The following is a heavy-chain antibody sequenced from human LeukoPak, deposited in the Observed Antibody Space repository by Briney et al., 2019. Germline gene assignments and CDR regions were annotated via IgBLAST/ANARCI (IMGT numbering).Heavy chain of an antibody. J-gene: IGHJ4*02. V-gene: IGHV3-48*03. CDR1: GFTFSSYE. Sequence: GGSLRLSCAASGFTFSSYEMIWVRQAPGKGLEWVSYISSSGSTIYYADSVKGRFTISRDNAKNSLYLQMNSLRAEDTAVYYCARLLGLTYFDYWGQGTLVTVSS. CDR3: ARLLGLTYFDY. CDR2: ISSSGSTI. D-gene: IGHD3-16*01.